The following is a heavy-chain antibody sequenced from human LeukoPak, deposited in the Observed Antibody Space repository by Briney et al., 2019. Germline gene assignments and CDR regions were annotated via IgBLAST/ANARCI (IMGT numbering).Heavy chain of an antibody. D-gene: IGHD3-9*01. J-gene: IGHJ4*02. Sequence: SETLSLTCTVSGGSISSSSYYWGWIRQPPGKGLEWIGSIYYSGSTYYNPSLKSRVTISVDTSKNQFSLKLGSVTAADTAVYYCARLRGGYYDILTGYRWDYWGQGTLVTVSS. CDR3: ARLRGGYYDILTGYRWDY. CDR2: IYYSGST. V-gene: IGHV4-39*01. CDR1: GGSISSSSYY.